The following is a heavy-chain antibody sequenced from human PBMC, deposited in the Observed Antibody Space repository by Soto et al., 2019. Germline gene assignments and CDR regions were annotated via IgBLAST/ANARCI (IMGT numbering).Heavy chain of an antibody. CDR3: ARDYYDSSGYYGYYYYGMDV. D-gene: IGHD3-22*01. V-gene: IGHV1-69*13. CDR2: IIPIFGTA. J-gene: IGHJ6*02. Sequence: SVKVSCKASGGTFSSYAISWVRQAPGQGLEWMGGIIPIFGTANYAQKFQGRVTITADESTSTAYMELSSLRSEDTAVYYCARDYYDSSGYYGYYYYGMDVWGQGTTVTVSS. CDR1: GGTFSSYA.